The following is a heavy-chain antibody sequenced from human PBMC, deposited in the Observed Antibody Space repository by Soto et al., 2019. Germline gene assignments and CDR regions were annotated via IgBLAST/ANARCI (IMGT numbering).Heavy chain of an antibody. J-gene: IGHJ4*02. CDR3: ARGVGGNILHFDY. Sequence: GESLKISCKGSGYRLTSYWIAWVRQMSGKGLEWIGIIYPGDSNTIYSPSFQGQVTISADKSIRTAYLQWSRLKASHNAMYYCARGVGGNILHFDYSGQGDMVTVYS. CDR1: GYRLTSYW. CDR2: IYPGDSNT. D-gene: IGHD2-15*01. V-gene: IGHV5-51*03.